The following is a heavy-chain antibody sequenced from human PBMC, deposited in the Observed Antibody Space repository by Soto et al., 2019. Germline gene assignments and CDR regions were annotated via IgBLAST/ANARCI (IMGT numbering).Heavy chain of an antibody. J-gene: IGHJ4*02. Sequence: SETLSLTCAVYGGSFSGYYWSWIRQPPGKGLEWIGEINHSGSTNYNPSLKSRVTISVDTSKNQFSLTLSSVTAADTAVYYCAVPGPGDFFYCGQGALVTVSS. CDR2: INHSGST. CDR1: GGSFSGYY. CDR3: AVPGPGDFFY. V-gene: IGHV4-34*01.